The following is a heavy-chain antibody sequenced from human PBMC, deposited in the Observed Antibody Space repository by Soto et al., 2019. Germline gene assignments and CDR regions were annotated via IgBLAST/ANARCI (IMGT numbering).Heavy chain of an antibody. V-gene: IGHV1-2*02. CDR2: INPNSGGT. CDR1: GYTFTGYY. D-gene: IGHD4-4*01. Sequence: ASVKVSCKASGYTFTGYYMHWVRQAPGQGLEWMGWINPNSGGTNYAQKFQGRVTMTRDTSISTAYMELSRLRSGDTAVYYCAREQSDYRYYYYGMDAWGQGTTVTVSS. CDR3: AREQSDYRYYYYGMDA. J-gene: IGHJ6*02.